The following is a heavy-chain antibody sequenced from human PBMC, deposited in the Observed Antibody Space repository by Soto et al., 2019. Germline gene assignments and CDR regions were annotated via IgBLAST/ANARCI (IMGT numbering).Heavy chain of an antibody. J-gene: IGHJ4*02. CDR1: GGSISSSSYY. D-gene: IGHD6-19*01. V-gene: IGHV4-39*01. CDR2: IYYSGST. Sequence: SETLSLTCTVSGGSISSSSYYWGWIRQPPGKGLEWIGSIYYSGSTYYNPSLKSRVTISVDTSKNQFSLKLSSVTAADTAVYYCATPVAVAGKTFDYWGQGTLVTVPS. CDR3: ATPVAVAGKTFDY.